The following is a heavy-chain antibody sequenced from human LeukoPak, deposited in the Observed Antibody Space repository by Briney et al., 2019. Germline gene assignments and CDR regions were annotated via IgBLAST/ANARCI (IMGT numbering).Heavy chain of an antibody. J-gene: IGHJ6*03. CDR1: GFTFSSYA. CDR2: ISGSGGST. D-gene: IGHD3-3*01. V-gene: IGHV3-23*01. CDR3: AKERKYYDFWSGYPLGYYMDV. Sequence: GSLRLSCAASGFTFSSYAMSWVRQAPGKGLEWVSAISGSGGSTYYADSVKGRFTISRDNSKNTLYLQMNSLRAEDTAVYYCAKERKYYDFWSGYPLGYYMDVWGKGTTVTVSS.